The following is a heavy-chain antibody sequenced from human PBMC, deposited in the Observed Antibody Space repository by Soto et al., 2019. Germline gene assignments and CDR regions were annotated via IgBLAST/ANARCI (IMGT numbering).Heavy chain of an antibody. V-gene: IGHV4-38-2*01. CDR2: IYHAGSV. Sequence: PSETLSLTCAVSGYSIASGYYWAWIRQSPGKGLEWIGSIYHAGSVYYNPSLNSRVAVSLDTSNNHFSLKLTSVTAADTAVYYCASTFDYYGMDVWGQATTVSLPS. CDR3: ASTFDYYGMDV. CDR1: GYSIASGYY. J-gene: IGHJ6*02.